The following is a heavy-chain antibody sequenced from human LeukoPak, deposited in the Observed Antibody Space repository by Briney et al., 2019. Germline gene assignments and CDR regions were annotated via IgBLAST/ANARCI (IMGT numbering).Heavy chain of an antibody. CDR2: FDPEDGEI. D-gene: IGHD3-10*01. V-gene: IGHV1-24*01. CDR3: ATEIRGVIIPKFDY. J-gene: IGHJ4*02. Sequence: ASVKVSCKVSGDTLSELSMHWVRQAPGKGLEWMGGFDPEDGEIIYARNFQDRVTMTVDTSTDTAYMEVHGLRAEDTAVYYCATEIRGVIIPKFDYWGQGTLVTVSS. CDR1: GDTLSELS.